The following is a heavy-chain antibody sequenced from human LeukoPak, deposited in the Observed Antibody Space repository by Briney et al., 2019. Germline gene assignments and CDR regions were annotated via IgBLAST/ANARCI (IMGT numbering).Heavy chain of an antibody. V-gene: IGHV3-23*01. D-gene: IGHD3-10*01. CDR2: ISGSGGST. Sequence: GGSLRLSCAVSGFTFSSYAMSWVRQAPGKGLEWVSAISGSGGSTYYADSVKGRFTIPRDNSKNTLYLQRNSLRAEDTAVYYCAKISEDYYGSGARWFDPWGQGTPVTVSS. CDR3: AKISEDYYGSGARWFDP. J-gene: IGHJ5*02. CDR1: GFTFSSYA.